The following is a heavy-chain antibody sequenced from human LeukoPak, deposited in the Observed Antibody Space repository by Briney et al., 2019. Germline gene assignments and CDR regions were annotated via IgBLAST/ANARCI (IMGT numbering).Heavy chain of an antibody. CDR2: INPNTGGT. CDR1: GYTFTGYY. CDR3: ACPEYDGSGH. D-gene: IGHD3-10*01. Sequence: ASVRVSCKASGYTFTGYYMHWVRQAPGQGLEWMGWINPNTGGTNYAQKFQGRVTMTRDTSINTAYMDLSSLRSDDTAVYYCACPEYDGSGHWGQGTLVTVSS. V-gene: IGHV1-2*02. J-gene: IGHJ4*02.